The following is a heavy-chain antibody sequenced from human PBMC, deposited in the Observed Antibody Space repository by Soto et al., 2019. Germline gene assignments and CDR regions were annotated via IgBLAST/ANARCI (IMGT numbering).Heavy chain of an antibody. Sequence: QVQLVQSGAEVKKPGASVKVSCKASGYTFTSYGVRRVRQAPGQGLEWMGWLSAYNGNTNYAQKLQGRVTMTTDTTARTPYRKLRSLRSDDTAVYCCASDFGSHWGQGTLVTVSS. CDR2: LSAYNGNT. D-gene: IGHD3-10*01. CDR1: GYTFTSYG. V-gene: IGHV1-18*01. CDR3: ASDFGSH. J-gene: IGHJ4*02.